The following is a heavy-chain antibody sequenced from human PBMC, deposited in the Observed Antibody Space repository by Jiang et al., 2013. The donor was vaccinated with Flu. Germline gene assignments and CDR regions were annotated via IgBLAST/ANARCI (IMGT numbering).Heavy chain of an antibody. CDR3: ARGSPQITMIGDAFDI. CDR2: INHSGST. D-gene: IGHD3-22*01. Sequence: TCAVYGGSFSGYYWSWIRQPPGKGLEWIGEINHSGSTNYNPSLKSRVTISVDTSKNQFSLKLSSVTAADTAVYYCARGSPQITMIGDAFDIWGQGTMVTVSS. J-gene: IGHJ3*02. V-gene: IGHV4-34*01. CDR1: GGSFSGYY.